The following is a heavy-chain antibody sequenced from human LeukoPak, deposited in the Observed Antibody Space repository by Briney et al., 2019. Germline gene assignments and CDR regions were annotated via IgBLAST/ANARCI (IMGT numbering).Heavy chain of an antibody. V-gene: IGHV3-33*01. CDR1: GFTFSSFD. CDR2: IWYDGNRK. Sequence: PGGSLRLSSAASGFTFSSFDMHWVRQAPGKGLEWVAVIWYDGNRKYYEDSVKGRFTISRDNSKNTLYLQMNSLRAEDTAVYYCARVYGSGSYYYHYAMDVWGQGTTVTVSS. D-gene: IGHD3-10*01. CDR3: ARVYGSGSYYYHYAMDV. J-gene: IGHJ6*02.